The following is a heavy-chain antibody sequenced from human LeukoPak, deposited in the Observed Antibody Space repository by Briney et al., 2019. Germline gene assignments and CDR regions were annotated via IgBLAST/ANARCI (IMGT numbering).Heavy chain of an antibody. CDR1: GFTFSRYE. D-gene: IGHD5-12*01. Sequence: PGGSLRLSCAVSGFTFSRYEMHWVRQAPGKGLEWISYISSSGNSVYYADSVMGRFTISRDNAKNSLYLQMNSLRAEDTAVYYCATLWVATAGVDPWGQGTLVTVSS. V-gene: IGHV3-48*03. J-gene: IGHJ5*02. CDR3: ATLWVATAGVDP. CDR2: ISSSGNSV.